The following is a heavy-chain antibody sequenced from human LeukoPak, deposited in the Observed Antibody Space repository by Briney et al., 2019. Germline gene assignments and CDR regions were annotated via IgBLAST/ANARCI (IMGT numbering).Heavy chain of an antibody. D-gene: IGHD2-2*01. CDR1: GFTFSSYV. CDR2: ISYDGSNK. V-gene: IGHV3-30*18. CDR3: AKLGVVPADFDY. J-gene: IGHJ4*02. Sequence: GGSLRLSCAASGFTFSSYVMHWVRQAPGKGLEWVAVISYDGSNKYYADSVKGRFTISRDNSKNTLYLQMNSLRAEDTAVYYCAKLGVVPADFDYWGQGTLVTVSS.